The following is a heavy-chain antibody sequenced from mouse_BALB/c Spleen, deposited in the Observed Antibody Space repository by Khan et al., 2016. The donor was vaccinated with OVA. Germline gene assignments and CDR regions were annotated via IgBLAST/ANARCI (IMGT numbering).Heavy chain of an antibody. J-gene: IGHJ2*01. V-gene: IGHV1-20*02. D-gene: IGHD1-1*01. CDR2: INPHIGET. Sequence: IQLVQSGPELVRPGASVKISCKASGYSFTGYFMNWVMQSHGKSLEWIGRINPHIGETFYNQRFKDKATLTVDESSSTAHMELRSLASEDSAVYYCTRFYRSDFDYWGQGTTLTVSS. CDR3: TRFYRSDFDY. CDR1: GYSFTGYF.